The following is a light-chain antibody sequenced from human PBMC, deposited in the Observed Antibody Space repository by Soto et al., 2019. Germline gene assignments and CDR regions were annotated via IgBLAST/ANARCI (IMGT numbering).Light chain of an antibody. Sequence: QSALTQPASLSGSPGQSITISCTGTSSDIGGYNYVSWYQQHPGKAPKLMISDVSNRPSGVSNRFSGSKSGNTASLTISGLQAEDEVYDYCTSYRAIGTTHYVFGTGTKVTVL. CDR1: SSDIGGYNY. CDR3: TSYRAIGTTHYV. CDR2: DVS. J-gene: IGLJ1*01. V-gene: IGLV2-14*03.